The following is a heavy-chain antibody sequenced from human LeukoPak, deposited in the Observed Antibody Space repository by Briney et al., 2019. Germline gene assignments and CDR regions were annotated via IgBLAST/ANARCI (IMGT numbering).Heavy chain of an antibody. Sequence: GASVKVSCKASGGTFSSYAISWVRQAPGQGLEWMGGIIPIFGTANYAQKFQGRVTITADESTSTAYMELSSLGSEDTAVYYCARVGNYYDSSGSHFPFDYWGQGTLVTVSS. D-gene: IGHD3-22*01. CDR3: ARVGNYYDSSGSHFPFDY. J-gene: IGHJ4*02. CDR2: IIPIFGTA. CDR1: GGTFSSYA. V-gene: IGHV1-69*13.